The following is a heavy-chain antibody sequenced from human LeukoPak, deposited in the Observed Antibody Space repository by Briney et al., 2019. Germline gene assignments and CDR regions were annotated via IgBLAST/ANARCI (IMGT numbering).Heavy chain of an antibody. CDR1: GFTFSDYY. Sequence: GGSLRLSCAASGFTFSDYYMSWIRQAPGKGLEWVSYISSSSSYTNYADSVKGRFTISRDNAKNSLYLQMNSLRAEDTAVYYCARAAVAGTMGGGFDYWGQGTLVTVSS. D-gene: IGHD6-19*01. V-gene: IGHV3-11*06. CDR2: ISSSSSYT. J-gene: IGHJ4*02. CDR3: ARAAVAGTMGGGFDY.